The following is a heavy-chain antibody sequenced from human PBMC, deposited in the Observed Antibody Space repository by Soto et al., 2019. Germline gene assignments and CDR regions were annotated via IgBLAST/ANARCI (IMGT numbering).Heavy chain of an antibody. J-gene: IGHJ6*02. V-gene: IGHV4-34*01. Sequence: SETLSLTCAVYGGSFSGYYWSWIRQPPGRGLEWIGEISHSGSTNYNPSLKSRVTISLDTSKNQFSLRLSSVTASDTAVYYCAREVALLFGGNPDYYDDLAVWGQGTTVTVSS. D-gene: IGHD2-15*01. CDR2: ISHSGST. CDR1: GGSFSGYY. CDR3: AREVALLFGGNPDYYDDLAV.